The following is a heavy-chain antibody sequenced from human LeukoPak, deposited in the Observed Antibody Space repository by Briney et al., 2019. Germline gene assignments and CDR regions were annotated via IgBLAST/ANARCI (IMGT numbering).Heavy chain of an antibody. CDR2: IWYDRSNK. V-gene: IGHV3-33*01. J-gene: IGHJ1*01. CDR1: GFTFSSYG. CDR3: ARGDGYNDAEYLQH. D-gene: IGHD5-24*01. Sequence: GGSLRLSCAASGFTFSSYGMHWVRQAPGKGLEWVAVIWYDRSNKYYGDSVKGRFTISRDNSKKTLYLQMYSPRVEDTAVYYCARGDGYNDAEYLQHWGQGTLVTVS.